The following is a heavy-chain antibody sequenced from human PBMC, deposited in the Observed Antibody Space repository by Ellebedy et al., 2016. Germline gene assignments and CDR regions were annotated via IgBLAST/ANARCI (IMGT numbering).Heavy chain of an antibody. D-gene: IGHD6-19*01. CDR1: GFTFSDHY. J-gene: IGHJ4*02. CDR3: VRDSIIVAASY. CDR2: ISCSSSII. Sequence: GESLKISXVASGFTFSDHYMTWIRQAPGKGLEWVSSISCSSSIIYYKDSVKGRFTISRDNGRNSLYLQMNSLRADDTAVYYCVRDSIIVAASYWGQGTLVTVSS. V-gene: IGHV3-11*01.